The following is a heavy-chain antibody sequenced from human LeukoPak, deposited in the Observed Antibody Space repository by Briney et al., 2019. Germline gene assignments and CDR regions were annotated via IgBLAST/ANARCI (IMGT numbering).Heavy chain of an antibody. CDR1: GGSISSYY. D-gene: IGHD3-9*01. Sequence: SETLSLTCTVSGGSISSYYWSWIRQPPGKGLEWIGYIYYSGSTNYNPSLKSRVAISVDTSENQFSLKVNSVTAADTAVYYCARTLGGHSDIFTGLPVRYFGYWGQGILVTVSS. CDR3: ARTLGGHSDIFTGLPVRYFGY. CDR2: IYYSGST. J-gene: IGHJ4*02. V-gene: IGHV4-59*01.